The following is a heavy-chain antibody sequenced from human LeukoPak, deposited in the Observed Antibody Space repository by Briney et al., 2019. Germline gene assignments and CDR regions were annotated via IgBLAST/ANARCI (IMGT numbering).Heavy chain of an antibody. Sequence: SETLSLTCTVSGYSISSGYFWGWIRQPPGKGLEWIGSIFHSGSTYYNPSLKSRVTISVDTSKNQFSLKLTSVTAADTAVYYRARDRPSWSGDKSIHYWGQGTLVTVSS. V-gene: IGHV4-38-2*02. CDR2: IFHSGST. CDR1: GYSISSGYF. J-gene: IGHJ4*02. CDR3: ARDRPSWSGDKSIHY. D-gene: IGHD3-10*01.